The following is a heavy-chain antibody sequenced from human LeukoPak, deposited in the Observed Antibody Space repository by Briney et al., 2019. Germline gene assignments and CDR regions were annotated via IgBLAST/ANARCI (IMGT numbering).Heavy chain of an antibody. Sequence: PGGSLRLSCAASGFTFSSYAMSWVRQAPGKGLGWVSAISGSGGSTYYADSVKGRFTISRDNSKNTLYLQMNSLGAEDTAVYYCAKGGYSSSSPFDYWGQGTLVTVSS. J-gene: IGHJ4*02. CDR2: ISGSGGST. CDR1: GFTFSSYA. D-gene: IGHD6-6*01. V-gene: IGHV3-23*01. CDR3: AKGGYSSSSPFDY.